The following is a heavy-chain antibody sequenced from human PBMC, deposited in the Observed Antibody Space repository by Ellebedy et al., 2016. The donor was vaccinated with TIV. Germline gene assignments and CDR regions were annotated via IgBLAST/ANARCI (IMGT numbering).Heavy chain of an antibody. V-gene: IGHV1-69*04. Sequence: AASVKVSCKASGGTFSSYAISWVRQAPGQGLEWMGRIIPILGIANYAQKFQGRVTITADKSTSTAYMELSSLRSEDTAVYYCARELGPRAMVPYFDYWGQGTLVTVSS. J-gene: IGHJ4*02. CDR3: ARELGPRAMVPYFDY. CDR1: GGTFSSYA. D-gene: IGHD3-10*01. CDR2: IIPILGIA.